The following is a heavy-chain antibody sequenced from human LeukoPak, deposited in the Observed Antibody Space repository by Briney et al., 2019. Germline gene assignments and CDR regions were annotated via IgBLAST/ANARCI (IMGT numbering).Heavy chain of an antibody. CDR3: ARHYYASQSPFDC. Sequence: GGSLRLSCAASGFTFSTHAMGWVRQAPGKGLEWVSGISASGASTYSADSVKGRFTISRDNSKNTPYLQLKSLRAEDTAAYYCARHYYASQSPFDCWGQGTLVTVSS. D-gene: IGHD3-10*01. J-gene: IGHJ4*02. CDR2: ISASGAST. CDR1: GFTFSTHA. V-gene: IGHV3-23*01.